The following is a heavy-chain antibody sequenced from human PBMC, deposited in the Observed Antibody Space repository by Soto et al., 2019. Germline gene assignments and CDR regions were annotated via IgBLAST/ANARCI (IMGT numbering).Heavy chain of an antibody. D-gene: IGHD6-19*01. Sequence: QVQLQQWGAGLLKPSETLSLTCAVYGGSFSGYYWSWIRQPPGKGLEWIGEINHSGSTNYNPSLKSRVTISVDTSKNQFSQKLSSVTAADTAVYYCARYQYSSGLDVWGQGTTVTVSS. V-gene: IGHV4-34*01. CDR3: ARYQYSSGLDV. J-gene: IGHJ6*02. CDR1: GGSFSGYY. CDR2: INHSGST.